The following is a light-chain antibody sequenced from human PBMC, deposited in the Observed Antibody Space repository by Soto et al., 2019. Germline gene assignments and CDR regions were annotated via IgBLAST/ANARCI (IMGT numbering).Light chain of an antibody. V-gene: IGKV1-12*01. CDR1: QGIITY. CDR3: QQANSFPLS. J-gene: IGKJ4*01. Sequence: DIQMTQSPSSVSASVGDRVTITCRASQGIITYLVWYQQKPGKAPKLLIYDASNLQSGVPSRFSGSGSGTLFTLTISSLQPEDSATYYCQQANSFPLSFGGGTKVEIK. CDR2: DAS.